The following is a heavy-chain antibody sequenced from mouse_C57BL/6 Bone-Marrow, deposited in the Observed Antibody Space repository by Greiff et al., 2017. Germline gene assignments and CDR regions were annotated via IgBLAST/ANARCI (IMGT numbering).Heavy chain of an antibody. CDR1: GYTFTSYW. CDR2: IDPNSGGP. V-gene: IGHV1-72*01. J-gene: IGHJ1*03. CDR3: AKEGFDV. Sequence: QVQLKQPGAELVKPGASVKRSCKASGYTFTSYWMHWVKQRPGGGLEGIGRIDPNSGGPKYNEKFKSKATLTVDKPSSTAYMQLSSLTSEDSAVYYCAKEGFDVWGTGTTVTVSS.